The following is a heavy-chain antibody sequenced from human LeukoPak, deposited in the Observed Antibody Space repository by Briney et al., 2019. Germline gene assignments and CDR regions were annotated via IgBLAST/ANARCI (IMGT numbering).Heavy chain of an antibody. D-gene: IGHD1-26*01. CDR3: AKEASSGNFVTIDC. V-gene: IGHV3-23*01. J-gene: IGHJ4*02. CDR2: ITADGGGT. CDR1: GFTFRNYV. Sequence: GGSLRLPCAASGFTFRNYVMSWVRQTPEKGLEWVSAITADGGGTNHADSVKGRFTISRDNSKNTLYLQMNSLRAEDTAIYYCAKEASSGNFVTIDCWGQGALVTVSS.